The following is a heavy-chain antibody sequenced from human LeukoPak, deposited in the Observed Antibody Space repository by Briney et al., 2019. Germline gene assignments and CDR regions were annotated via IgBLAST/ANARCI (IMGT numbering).Heavy chain of an antibody. Sequence: SETLSLTCTVSGGSVSSGSYYWSWIRQPPGKGLEWIGYIYYSGSTDYNPSLKGRVTISVDTSKNQFSLKLSSLTAADTAVYYCAQKQWVPYYFHYWGQGTLVTVSS. V-gene: IGHV4-61*01. CDR1: GGSVSSGSYY. CDR2: IYYSGST. J-gene: IGHJ4*02. CDR3: AQKQWVPYYFHY. D-gene: IGHD1-26*01.